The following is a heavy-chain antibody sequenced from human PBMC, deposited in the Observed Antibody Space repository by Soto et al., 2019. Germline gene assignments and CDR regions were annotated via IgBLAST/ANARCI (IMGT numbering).Heavy chain of an antibody. J-gene: IGHJ5*02. D-gene: IGHD3-16*01. CDR3: TSDTFGLRDT. CDR1: GFPFSHYW. Sequence: MQMVESGGGSVQPGGSLRLSCAASGFPFSHYWMHWVRQTPGKGLVWVSRINPAGTITNYADSVEGRFTISRDNADSALFQQMNSLSAEDTAIYDCTSDTFGLRDTWGQGNMVTVSS. CDR2: INPAGTIT. V-gene: IGHV3-74*01.